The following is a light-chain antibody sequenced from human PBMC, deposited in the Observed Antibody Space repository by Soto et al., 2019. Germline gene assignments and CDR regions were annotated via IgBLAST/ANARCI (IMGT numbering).Light chain of an antibody. V-gene: IGKV3-11*01. CDR2: DVS. J-gene: IGKJ3*01. CDR3: HQRSSWPLT. Sequence: EIVLTQSPATLSLSPGERATLSCRASQNVNNFLAWYQQKPGQAPRLLIYDVSDRATGIPARFSGSGSGTDFTLTISSLEPEDFAVYYCHQRSSWPLTFGPGTKVDLK. CDR1: QNVNNF.